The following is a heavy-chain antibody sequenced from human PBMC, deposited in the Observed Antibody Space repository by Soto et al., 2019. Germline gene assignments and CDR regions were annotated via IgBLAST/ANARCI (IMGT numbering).Heavy chain of an antibody. Sequence: PGGSLRLSCAVSGFYFNNYGINWVRQPPGKGLEWVSSVSKSGYTYYSDSVKGRFTISRDNAKNSVSLQMNSLRAEDTAVYYCAREDSIIIPPVLDFWGQGTLVTVSS. J-gene: IGHJ4*02. V-gene: IGHV3-21*01. D-gene: IGHD2-2*01. CDR2: VSKSGYT. CDR1: GFYFNNYG. CDR3: AREDSIIIPPVLDF.